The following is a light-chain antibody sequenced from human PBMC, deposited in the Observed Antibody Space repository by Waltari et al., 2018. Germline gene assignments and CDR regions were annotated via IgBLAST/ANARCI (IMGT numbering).Light chain of an antibody. V-gene: IGKV3-20*01. CDR3: QQYGSSPGT. CDR1: QSVSSSY. CDR2: GAS. Sequence: EIVLTQSPGTLSLSPGERATLSCRASQSVSSSYLAWAQQKPGQAPRVLIHGASNRATGIPDRFSGSGSGTDFTLTISRLEPEDFAVYYCQQYGSSPGTFGQGTKVEIK. J-gene: IGKJ1*01.